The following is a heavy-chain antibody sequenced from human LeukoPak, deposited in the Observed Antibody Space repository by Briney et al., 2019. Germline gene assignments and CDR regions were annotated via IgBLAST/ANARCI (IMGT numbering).Heavy chain of an antibody. J-gene: IGHJ3*01. D-gene: IGHD3-9*01. CDR1: GGTFSSYA. CDR3: ARETSHDNAFHL. CDR2: IIPIFGTA. Sequence: ASVKVSCKASGGTFSSYAISWVRQAPGQGLEWMGGIIPIFGTANNAQKFQGRVTITTDESTSTAYMELSSLRSEDTAVYYCARETSHDNAFHLGGQGTRVSVFS. V-gene: IGHV1-69*05.